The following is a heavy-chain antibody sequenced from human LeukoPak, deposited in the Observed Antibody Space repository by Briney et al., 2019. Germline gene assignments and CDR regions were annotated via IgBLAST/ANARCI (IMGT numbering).Heavy chain of an antibody. CDR1: GYTFTGYY. V-gene: IGHV1-2*02. Sequence: ASVKVSCKASGYTFTGYYMHWVRQAPGQGLEWMGWINPNSGGTNYAQKFQGRVTMTGDTSISTAYMGLSRLRSDDTAVYYCATGRIVGVYYFDYWGQGTLVTVSS. CDR2: INPNSGGT. CDR3: ATGRIVGVYYFDY. D-gene: IGHD1-26*01. J-gene: IGHJ4*02.